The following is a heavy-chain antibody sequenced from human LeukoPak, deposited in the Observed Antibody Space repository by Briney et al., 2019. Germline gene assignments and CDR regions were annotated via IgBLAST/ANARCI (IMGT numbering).Heavy chain of an antibody. CDR1: GFTFDDYA. J-gene: IGHJ4*02. Sequence: PGGSLRLSCAASGFTFDDYAMHCVRQAPGKGLEWVSGISWNSGSIGYAASVKGRFTISRDNAKNSLYLQMNSLRAEDTALFFFKQKTAYEILTGYPDYWGQGTLVTVSS. CDR3: KQKTAYEILTGYPDY. V-gene: IGHV3-9*01. CDR2: ISWNSGSI. D-gene: IGHD3-9*01.